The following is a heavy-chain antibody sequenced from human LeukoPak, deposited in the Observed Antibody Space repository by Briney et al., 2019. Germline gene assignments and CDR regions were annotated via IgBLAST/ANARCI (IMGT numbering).Heavy chain of an antibody. CDR3: ARDQYDTWSRRGNFDP. CDR1: GFTFGKYW. D-gene: IGHD3-3*01. CDR2: IKLDGSEK. J-gene: IGHJ5*02. Sequence: GGSLRLSCVASGFTFGKYWMSWVRQAPGKGLEWVANIKLDGSEKNYVDSVKGRFTISRDNTKNSLYLQMNSLRAEDTAVFYCARDQYDTWSRRGNFDPWGQGTLVIVSS. V-gene: IGHV3-7*03.